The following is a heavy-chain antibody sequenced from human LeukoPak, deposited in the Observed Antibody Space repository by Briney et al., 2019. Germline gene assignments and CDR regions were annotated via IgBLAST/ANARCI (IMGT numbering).Heavy chain of an antibody. J-gene: IGHJ6*03. D-gene: IGHD3-16*01. CDR1: GFTFSAYD. CDR3: VRDDGAYYQHSMDV. V-gene: IGHV3-48*03. Sequence: GGSLRLSCAASGFTFSAYDMNWVRQAPGKGLEWVSHITSSGSTIYYADSVKGRFTISRDNARNSLYLQMDSLRVEDTALYYCVRDDGAYYQHSMDVWGKGTTVTVSS. CDR2: ITSSGSTI.